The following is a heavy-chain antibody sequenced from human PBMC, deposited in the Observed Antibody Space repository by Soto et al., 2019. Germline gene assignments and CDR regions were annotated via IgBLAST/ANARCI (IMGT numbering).Heavy chain of an antibody. V-gene: IGHV4-39*01. CDR3: ARVYGAYLDY. Sequence: SETLSLTCTVSGGSISSSSYYWGWIRQPPGKGLEWIGSIYYSGSTYYNPSLKSRVTISVDTSKNQFSLKLSSVTAADTAVYYCARVYGAYLDYWGQGTLVTVSS. J-gene: IGHJ4*02. D-gene: IGHD4-17*01. CDR1: GGSISSSSYY. CDR2: IYYSGST.